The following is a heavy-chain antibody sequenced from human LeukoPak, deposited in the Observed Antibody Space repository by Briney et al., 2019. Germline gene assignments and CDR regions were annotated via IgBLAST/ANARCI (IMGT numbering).Heavy chain of an antibody. J-gene: IGHJ6*03. CDR3: ARGRAQRLLYYMDV. D-gene: IGHD6-25*01. CDR2: ISSSGSII. Sequence: GGSLRLSCAASGFTFSDYYMNWVRQAPGKGLEWVSYISSSGSIIYYADSVKGRFTISRDNAKNSLYLQINSLRAEDTAVYYCARGRAQRLLYYMDVWGKGTTVTISS. CDR1: GFTFSDYY. V-gene: IGHV3-11*04.